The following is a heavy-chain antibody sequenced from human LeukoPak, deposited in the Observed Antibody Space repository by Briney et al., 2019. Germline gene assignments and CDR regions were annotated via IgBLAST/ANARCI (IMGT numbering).Heavy chain of an antibody. CDR3: ARVAMIVAKPYDN. CDR2: ISSSRSYI. V-gene: IGHV3-21*01. Sequence: GGSLRLSCAASGFTFSSYNMNWVRQAPGRGLEWVSYISSSRSYIYYADFVKGGFTISRHYAKHSLYLQMHRLRTEDTAVYYCARVAMIVAKPYDNWGQGTLVTVSS. D-gene: IGHD3-22*01. J-gene: IGHJ4*02. CDR1: GFTFSSYN.